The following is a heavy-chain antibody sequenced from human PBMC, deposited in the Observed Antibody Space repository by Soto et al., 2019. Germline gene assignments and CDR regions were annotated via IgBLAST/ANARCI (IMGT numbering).Heavy chain of an antibody. V-gene: IGHV3-23*01. J-gene: IGHJ4*02. CDR3: AKDVYSSGWYYFDY. CDR1: GFTFSSYA. D-gene: IGHD6-19*01. CDR2: VNGSGDGT. Sequence: GGSLRLSCAASGFTFSSYAMSWVRQAPGKGLEWVSIVNGSGDGTNYADSVKGRFTISRDNSKNTLYLQMNSLRAEDTALYYCAKDVYSSGWYYFDYRAQRTPVTVSS.